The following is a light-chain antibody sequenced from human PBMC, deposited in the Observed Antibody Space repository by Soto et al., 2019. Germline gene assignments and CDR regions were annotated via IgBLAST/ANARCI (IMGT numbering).Light chain of an antibody. CDR3: QQFNSYPLT. CDR2: DVS. V-gene: IGKV1-13*02. J-gene: IGKJ4*01. CDR1: QGISSA. Sequence: AIQLTQSPSSLSASVGDRVTITCRASQGISSALAWYQQKPGKAPKLLIYDVSSLETGAPSRFSGSGSGTEFTLTIRRPKSEDFATYYCQQFNSYPLTFGGGTRVDIK.